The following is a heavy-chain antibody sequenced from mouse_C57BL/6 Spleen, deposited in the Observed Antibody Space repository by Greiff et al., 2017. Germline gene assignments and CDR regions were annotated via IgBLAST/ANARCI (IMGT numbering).Heavy chain of an antibody. CDR3: ARSRDGLYYAMDD. CDR2: IYPGDGDT. D-gene: IGHD2-3*01. CDR1: GYAFSSPW. Sequence: VQLQQSGPELVKPGASVKISCKASGYAFSSPWMNWVKQRPGKGLEWIGRIYPGDGDTNYNGKFKGKATLTADKSSSTAYMQLSSLTSEDSAVYFCARSRDGLYYAMDDWGQGTSVTVSS. V-gene: IGHV1-82*01. J-gene: IGHJ4*01.